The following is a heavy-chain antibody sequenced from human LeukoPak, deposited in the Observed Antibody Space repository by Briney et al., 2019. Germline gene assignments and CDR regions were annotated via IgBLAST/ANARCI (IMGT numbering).Heavy chain of an antibody. J-gene: IGHJ6*02. V-gene: IGHV3-23*01. CDR1: GFTFSSYA. CDR2: ISHSGGRT. CDR3: AKLLAAVGDHDYYYYGIDV. Sequence: GGSLRLSCAASGFTFSSYAMSWVRQASGKGLEWVSAISHSGGRTYYADSVKGRFTISRDNSKNTLYLQMNSLRAEDTAVYYCAKLLAAVGDHDYYYYGIDVWGQGTTVTVSS. D-gene: IGHD6-13*01.